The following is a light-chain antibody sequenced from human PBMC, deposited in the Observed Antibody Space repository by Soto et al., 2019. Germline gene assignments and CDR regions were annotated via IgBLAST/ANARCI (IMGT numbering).Light chain of an antibody. CDR3: RQYNTWPPIT. V-gene: IGKV3D-15*01. CDR1: QSVSSSY. CDR2: DAS. Sequence: EIVMTQSPATLSVSPGERATLSCRASQSVSSSYLAWYQQKPGQAPRLLIYDASNRATGIPARFSGSGSGTDFTLTISSLQSEDFAVYYCRQYNTWPPITFGQGTRLEIK. J-gene: IGKJ5*01.